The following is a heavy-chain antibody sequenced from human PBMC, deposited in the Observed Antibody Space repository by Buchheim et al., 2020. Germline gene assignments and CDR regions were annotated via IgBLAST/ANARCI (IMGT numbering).Heavy chain of an antibody. CDR3: ASSRYGEYGKGMYYFDY. CDR1: GFTFSSYA. CDR2: ISGSGGST. D-gene: IGHD4-17*01. V-gene: IGHV3-23*01. J-gene: IGHJ4*03. Sequence: EVQLLESGGGLVQPGGFLRLSCAASGFTFSSYAMSWVRQAPGKGLEWVSTISGSGGSTYYADSVKGRFTISRDTPKNTLYLQKNSVSGEDMAVYYSASSRYGEYGKGMYYFDYWGQGTL.